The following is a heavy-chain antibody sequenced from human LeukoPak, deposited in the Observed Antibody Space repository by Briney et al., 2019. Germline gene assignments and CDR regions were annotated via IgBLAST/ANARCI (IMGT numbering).Heavy chain of an antibody. J-gene: IGHJ3*02. CDR2: TWYDGNNN. CDR3: ARDRYFGSDGFDI. Sequence: PGGPLRLSCAASGFSFSEHGMHWVREAPGKGPEWVTVTWYDGNNNHYADSVKGRFTISRDNSKNTVFLEMNSLRAEDTAVYHCARDRYFGSDGFDIWGPGTMVILSS. V-gene: IGHV3-33*01. D-gene: IGHD3-10*01. CDR1: GFSFSEHG.